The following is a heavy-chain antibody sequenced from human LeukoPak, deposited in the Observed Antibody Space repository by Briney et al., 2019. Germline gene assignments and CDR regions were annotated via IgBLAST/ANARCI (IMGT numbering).Heavy chain of an antibody. CDR2: ISYDGSNK. CDR3: ARVRIQLSYYYYGMDV. J-gene: IGHJ6*02. D-gene: IGHD5-18*01. CDR1: GFTFSSYA. V-gene: IGHV3-30-3*01. Sequence: PGGSLRLSCAASGFTFSSYAMHWVRQAPGKGLEWVAVISYDGSNKYYADSVKGRFTISRDNSKNTLYLQMNSLRAEDTAVYYCARVRIQLSYYYYGMDVWGQGTTVTVSS.